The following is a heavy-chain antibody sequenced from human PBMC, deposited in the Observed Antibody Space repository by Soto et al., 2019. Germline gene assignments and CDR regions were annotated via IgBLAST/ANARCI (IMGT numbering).Heavy chain of an antibody. D-gene: IGHD3-3*01. V-gene: IGHV3-23*01. CDR2: ISGSADGT. Sequence: EVKLLESGGGLAQPGGSLRLSCVGSGFTFDSYAISWVRQAPGERLQWIAAISGSADGTDYAHSVRGRFTISRDNAKKTVHLQMDSLRVEDTAVYFGAKDTVGGYSFWSGYYSDGLDVWGQGTLVTVS. CDR3: AKDTVGGYSFWSGYYSDGLDV. CDR1: GFTFDSYA. J-gene: IGHJ3*01.